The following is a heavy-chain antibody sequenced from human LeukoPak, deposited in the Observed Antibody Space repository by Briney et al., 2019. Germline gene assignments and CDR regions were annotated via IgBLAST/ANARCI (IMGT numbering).Heavy chain of an antibody. CDR2: TSYDGRLK. Sequence: GGSLRLSCAASGFTFSAYAMHWVRQAPGKGLEWVTVTSYDGRLKYYADSLKGRFTISIDSSKKTLFLQMNSLRPEETAVYFCARDSVSSWDMAVWGQGTTVTVSS. D-gene: IGHD6-13*01. CDR1: GFTFSAYA. V-gene: IGHV3-30*01. J-gene: IGHJ6*02. CDR3: ARDSVSSWDMAV.